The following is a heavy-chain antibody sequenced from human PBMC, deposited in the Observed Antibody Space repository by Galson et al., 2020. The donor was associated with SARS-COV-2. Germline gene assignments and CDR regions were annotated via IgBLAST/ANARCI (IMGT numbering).Heavy chain of an antibody. J-gene: IGHJ6*02. CDR1: GGSISSSSYY. D-gene: IGHD3-3*01. CDR2: IDYSGST. V-gene: IGHV4-39*01. Sequence: ETSETLSLTCTVSGGSISSSSYYWGWIRQPPGKGREWIGSIDYSGSTYYNPSLKSRVTISVDTSKNQFSLKLSSVTAADTAVYYCARSYYDFWSGPPDYGMDVWGQGTTVTVSS. CDR3: ARSYYDFWSGPPDYGMDV.